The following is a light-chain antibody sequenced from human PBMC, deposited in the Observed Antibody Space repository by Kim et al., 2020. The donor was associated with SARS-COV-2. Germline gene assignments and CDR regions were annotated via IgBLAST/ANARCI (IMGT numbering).Light chain of an antibody. CDR1: QDISSS. V-gene: IGKV1-NL1*01. Sequence: DIQMTQSPSSLSAFVGNRVTITCRASQDISSSLGWYQQKPEKTPQLLLYGASRLESGVPSRFSGSGSGPDYTLTIRSLQTEDFATYCCQQYHSAPYTVGQRTKLKI. J-gene: IGKJ2*01. CDR2: GAS. CDR3: QQYHSAPYT.